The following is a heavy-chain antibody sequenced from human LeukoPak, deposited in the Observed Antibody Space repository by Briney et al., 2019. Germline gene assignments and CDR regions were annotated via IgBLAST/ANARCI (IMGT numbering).Heavy chain of an antibody. CDR3: ARSSGWPDY. D-gene: IGHD6-19*01. CDR2: INHSGST. CDR1: GGSFSGYY. Sequence: TETLSLTCAVYGGSFSGYYWSWIRQPPGKGLEWIGEINHSGSTNYNPSLKSRVTISVDTSKNQFSLKLSSVTAADTAVYYCARSSGWPDYWGQGTLVTVSS. V-gene: IGHV4-34*01. J-gene: IGHJ4*02.